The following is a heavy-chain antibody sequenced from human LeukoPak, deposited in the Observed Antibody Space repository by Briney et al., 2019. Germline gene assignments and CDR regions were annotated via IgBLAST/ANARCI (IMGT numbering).Heavy chain of an antibody. CDR3: ARDRPRVGLDY. V-gene: IGHV3-48*03. Sequence: GGSLRLSCAASGFTFSSYEMNWVRQSPGKGLEWVSYISGSGSSKYYADSVKGRFTISRDNAKNSLYLQMNSLRAEDMAVYYCARDRPRVGLDYWGQGTLVTVSS. D-gene: IGHD2-2*01. J-gene: IGHJ4*02. CDR1: GFTFSSYE. CDR2: ISGSGSSK.